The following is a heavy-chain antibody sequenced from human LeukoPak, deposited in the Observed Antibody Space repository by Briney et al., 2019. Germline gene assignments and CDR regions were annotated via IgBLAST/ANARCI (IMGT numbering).Heavy chain of an antibody. D-gene: IGHD6-13*01. CDR1: GGSISSGGYS. CDR2: IYHSGST. V-gene: IGHV4-30-2*01. CDR3: ARDPAAGNAAFDI. J-gene: IGHJ3*02. Sequence: PSETLSLTCAVSGGSISSGGYSWSWIRQPPGKGLEWIGYIYHSGSTYYNPSLKSRVTISVDRSKNQFSLKLSSVTAADTAVYYCARDPAAGNAAFDIWGQGTMVTVSS.